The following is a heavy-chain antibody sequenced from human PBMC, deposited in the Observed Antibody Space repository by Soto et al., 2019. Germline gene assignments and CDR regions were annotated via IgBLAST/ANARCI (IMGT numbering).Heavy chain of an antibody. Sequence: SVKVSCKASGGTFSSYAISWVRQAPGQGLEWMGGIIPIFGTANYAQKFQGRVTITADESTSTAYMELSSLRSEDTAVYYCARAGHYYDSSGYAYYFDYWGQGTLVTVS. CDR3: ARAGHYYDSSGYAYYFDY. D-gene: IGHD3-22*01. CDR2: IIPIFGTA. CDR1: GGTFSSYA. J-gene: IGHJ4*02. V-gene: IGHV1-69*13.